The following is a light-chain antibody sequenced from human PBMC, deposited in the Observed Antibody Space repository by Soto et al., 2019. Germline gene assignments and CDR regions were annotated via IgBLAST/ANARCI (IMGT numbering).Light chain of an antibody. Sequence: DIQMTQSPSTLSASVGDRVTITCRASQSISSWLAWYQQKPGKAPNLLIYKASTLESGVPSRFSGSGSGTEFTLTISSVQPDDFAVYYCQHCQPYGDSPPLTFGGGTKVDIK. V-gene: IGKV1-5*03. CDR2: KAS. CDR1: QSISSW. J-gene: IGKJ4*01. CDR3: QHCQPYGDSPPLT.